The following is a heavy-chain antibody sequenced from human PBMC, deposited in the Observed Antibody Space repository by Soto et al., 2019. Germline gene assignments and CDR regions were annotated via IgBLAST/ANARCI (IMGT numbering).Heavy chain of an antibody. Sequence: QVQLVQSGAEVRQPGASVKVSCKASGYSFTTYGMSWVRQAPGQVLEYMGWINGYGHGAKYVQRFHGRFSMTTDTSTNTVYMDLRSLTSDDTAVYYCVRDLNGDFYNWGQGTVVIVAP. CDR1: GYSFTTYG. CDR2: INGYGHGA. J-gene: IGHJ4*02. D-gene: IGHD3-10*01. CDR3: VRDLNGDFYN. V-gene: IGHV1-18*01.